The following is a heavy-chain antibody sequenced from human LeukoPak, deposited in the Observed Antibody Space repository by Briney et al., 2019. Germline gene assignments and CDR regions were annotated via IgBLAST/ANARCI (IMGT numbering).Heavy chain of an antibody. CDR2: IYYSGST. CDR1: GGSISSSSYH. CDR3: ARDPSSGWYLKGWFDP. J-gene: IGHJ5*02. V-gene: IGHV4-39*07. Sequence: SETLSLTCTVSGGSISSSSYHWGWIRQPPGTGLEWIGSIYYSGSTYYNPSLKSRVTISVDRSKNQFSLKLSSVTAADTAVYYCARDPSSGWYLKGWFDPWGQGTLVTVSS. D-gene: IGHD6-19*01.